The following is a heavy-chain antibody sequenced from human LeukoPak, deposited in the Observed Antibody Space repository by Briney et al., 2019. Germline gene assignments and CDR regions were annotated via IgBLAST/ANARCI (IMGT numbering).Heavy chain of an antibody. CDR2: IYYSGST. Sequence: SETLSLTCTVSGGSISSYYWSWIRQPPGKGLEWIGSIYYSGSTNYNPSPKSRVTISVDTSKNQFSLKLSSVTAADTAVYYCASTNSGRLDAFDIWGQGTMVTVSS. CDR1: GGSISSYY. CDR3: ASTNSGRLDAFDI. D-gene: IGHD1-26*01. J-gene: IGHJ3*02. V-gene: IGHV4-59*01.